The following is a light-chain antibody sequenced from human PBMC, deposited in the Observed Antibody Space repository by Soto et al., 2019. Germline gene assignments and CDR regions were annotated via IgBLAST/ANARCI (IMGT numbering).Light chain of an antibody. CDR1: QSLLDSDDGNTY. Sequence: DIVMTQSPLSLPVTPGESASISCRSSQSLLDSDDGNTYLDWYLQKPGQSPQLLIYTLSYRASXVXDXXSGSGSGTDFTLKISRVEAEDVGVYYCMQRVEFPLTFGGGTKVDIK. CDR3: MQRVEFPLT. J-gene: IGKJ4*01. CDR2: TLS. V-gene: IGKV2-40*01.